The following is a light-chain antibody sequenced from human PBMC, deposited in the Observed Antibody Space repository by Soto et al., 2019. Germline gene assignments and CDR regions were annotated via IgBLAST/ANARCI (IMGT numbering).Light chain of an antibody. Sequence: EIVMTQSPATLSVSPGERATLSCRASQSVSSNLAWYQQKPGQAPRLLIYGASTRATGIPGRFSGTGSGTEFTLTISSLQSEDSAVYYCQQYNKWPPYTFGQGTKLEIK. CDR2: GAS. V-gene: IGKV3-15*01. CDR1: QSVSSN. CDR3: QQYNKWPPYT. J-gene: IGKJ2*01.